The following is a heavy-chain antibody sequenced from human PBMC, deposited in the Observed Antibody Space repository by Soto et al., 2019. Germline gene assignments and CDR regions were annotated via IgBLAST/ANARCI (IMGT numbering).Heavy chain of an antibody. Sequence: PGGSLRLSCAASGFTFSSYAMSWVRQAPGEGLEWVSAISGSGGSTYYADSVKGRFTIYRDNSKNTLYLQMNSLRADDTAVYYCAKGLTYYDILTGQNFDYWGQGTLVTVSS. V-gene: IGHV3-23*01. CDR1: GFTFSSYA. J-gene: IGHJ4*02. CDR3: AKGLTYYDILTGQNFDY. CDR2: ISGSGGST. D-gene: IGHD3-9*01.